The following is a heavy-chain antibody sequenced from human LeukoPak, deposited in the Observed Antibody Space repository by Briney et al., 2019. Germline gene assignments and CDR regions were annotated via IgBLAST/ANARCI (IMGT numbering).Heavy chain of an antibody. CDR3: AREQVNHLKHYCSSTSCSGTFDY. J-gene: IGHJ4*02. D-gene: IGHD2-2*01. CDR2: INPSGGST. Sequence: ASVKVSCKASGYTFTSYYMNWVGQARGQGREGMGIINPSGGSTSYAQKFQIRVTMARDTSTTTVYMELSSLRSEHTAVYYCAREQVNHLKHYCSSTSCSGTFDYWGQGTLVTVSS. V-gene: IGHV1-46*01. CDR1: GYTFTSYY.